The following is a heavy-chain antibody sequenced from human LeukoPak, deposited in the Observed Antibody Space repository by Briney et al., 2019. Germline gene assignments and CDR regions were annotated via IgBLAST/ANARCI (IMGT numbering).Heavy chain of an antibody. CDR2: IWYDGSNK. J-gene: IGHJ3*02. Sequence: PGGSLRLSXAASGFTFSSYGMHWVRQAPGKGLEWVAVIWYDGSNKYYVDSVKGRFTISRDNSKNTLYLQMNSLRAEDTAVYYCAKGVYDSSTQPDAFDIWGQGTVVTVSS. CDR1: GFTFSSYG. D-gene: IGHD3-22*01. V-gene: IGHV3-33*06. CDR3: AKGVYDSSTQPDAFDI.